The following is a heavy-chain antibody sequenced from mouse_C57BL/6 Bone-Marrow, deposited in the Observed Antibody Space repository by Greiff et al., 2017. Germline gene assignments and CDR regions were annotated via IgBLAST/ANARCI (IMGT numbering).Heavy chain of an antibody. CDR3: ARGQGAKDY. Sequence: EVQLQQSGPELVKPGASVKMSCKASGYTFTDYNMHWVRQRHGKSLEWIGYINPNNGGTSYHQKFKGKDTLTVNKSSSTAYMELRSLTSEDSAVYYCARGQGAKDYWGQGTSVTVSS. D-gene: IGHD3-2*02. CDR1: GYTFTDYN. V-gene: IGHV1-22*01. CDR2: INPNNGGT. J-gene: IGHJ4*01.